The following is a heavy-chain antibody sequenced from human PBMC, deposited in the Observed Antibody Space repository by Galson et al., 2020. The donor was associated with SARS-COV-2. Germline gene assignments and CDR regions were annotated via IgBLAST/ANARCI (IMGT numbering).Heavy chain of an antibody. V-gene: IGHV4-34*01. J-gene: IGHJ6*02. CDR3: AREDIVVVPAAESLYEYYYYGMDV. CDR2: INHSGST. Sequence: ETSETLSLTCAVYGGSFSGYYWSWIRQPPGKGLEWIGEINHSGSTNYNPSLKSRVTISVDTSKNQFSLKLSSVTAADTAVYYCAREDIVVVPAAESLYEYYYYGMDVWGQGTTVTVSS. CDR1: GGSFSGYY. D-gene: IGHD2-2*01.